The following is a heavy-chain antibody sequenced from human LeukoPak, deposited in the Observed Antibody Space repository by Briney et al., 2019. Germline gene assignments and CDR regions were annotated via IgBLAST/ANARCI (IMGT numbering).Heavy chain of an antibody. Sequence: SVRVSSTASGGTFSNYAISWVRQAPGQGLEWMGGIIPIFRTANYAQQFQDRVTITADESTSTAYMELSSLRSEDTAVYYCAKDIAAYSNSWSPYWYFDLWGRGTLVTVSS. CDR1: GGTFSNYA. CDR2: IIPIFRTA. D-gene: IGHD6-13*01. V-gene: IGHV1-69*13. CDR3: AKDIAAYSNSWSPYWYFDL. J-gene: IGHJ2*01.